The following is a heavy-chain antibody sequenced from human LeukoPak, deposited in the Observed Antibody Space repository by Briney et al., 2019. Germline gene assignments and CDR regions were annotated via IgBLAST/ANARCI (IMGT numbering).Heavy chain of an antibody. CDR1: GGSISNYY. Sequence: VKPSETLSLTCTVSGGSISNYYWSWIRQPPGKGLEWIGYIYYSGSTNYNPSLKGRVTISVDTSKNQFSLKLSSVTAADTAVYYCARELGYCSGGNCHSLYYFDYWGQGTLVTVSS. CDR3: ARELGYCSGGNCHSLYYFDY. V-gene: IGHV4-59*01. D-gene: IGHD2-15*01. J-gene: IGHJ4*02. CDR2: IYYSGST.